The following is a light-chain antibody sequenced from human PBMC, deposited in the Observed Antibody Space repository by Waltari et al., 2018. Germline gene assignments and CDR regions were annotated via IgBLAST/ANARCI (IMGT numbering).Light chain of an antibody. CDR1: TINVSRYNY. Sequence: SALTQPRSVSASPGQSVTISCTGTTINVSRYNYVSEDQHLPGKAPELLMFDVTQRPSGVPDRFSGSKSANTASLTISGLQPDDEADYYCCSFAGAYTWIFGGGTNVTVL. V-gene: IGLV2-11*01. CDR2: DVT. CDR3: CSFAGAYTWI. J-gene: IGLJ2*01.